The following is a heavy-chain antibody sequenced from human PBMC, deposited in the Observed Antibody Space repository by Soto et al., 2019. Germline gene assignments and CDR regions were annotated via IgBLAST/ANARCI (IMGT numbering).Heavy chain of an antibody. J-gene: IGHJ4*02. Sequence: GASVKVSCKASGYTFTSYGISWVRQAPGQGLEWMGWISAYNGNTNYAQKLQGRVTMTTDTSTSTAYMELRSLRSDDTAVYYCARDLGGVVATIMDLDFDYWGQGTLVTVSS. CDR1: GYTFTSYG. D-gene: IGHD1-26*01. CDR3: ARDLGGVVATIMDLDFDY. CDR2: ISAYNGNT. V-gene: IGHV1-18*01.